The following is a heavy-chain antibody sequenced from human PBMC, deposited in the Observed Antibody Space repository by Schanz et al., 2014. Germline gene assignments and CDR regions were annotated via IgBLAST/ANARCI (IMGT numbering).Heavy chain of an antibody. CDR1: GFTFRNNW. V-gene: IGHV3-74*01. Sequence: LVVESGGGLVQPGGSLRLSCAASGFTFRNNWMHWFRQGPGKGLSWVSRIDGEGGDTRYADSVKGRFTVFRDNARNMVFLQMNSLRGDATGVYYCVRDDRISSGVGFDPWGQGTLVTVSS. J-gene: IGHJ5*02. D-gene: IGHD6-19*01. CDR2: IDGEGGDT. CDR3: VRDDRISSGVGFDP.